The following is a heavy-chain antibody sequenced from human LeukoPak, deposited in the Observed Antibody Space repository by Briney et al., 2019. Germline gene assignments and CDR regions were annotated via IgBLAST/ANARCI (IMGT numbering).Heavy chain of an antibody. Sequence: PGGSLRLSCAASGFNFDHYWMTWVRQAPGKGLEWVANIKQDGSEKVYLDSMKGRFTISRDNSRDSLYLQMNSLRGEDTALYYCARASQWLAFDAWGQGALVTVSS. J-gene: IGHJ4*02. CDR1: GFNFDHYW. CDR2: IKQDGSEK. CDR3: ARASQWLAFDA. D-gene: IGHD6-19*01. V-gene: IGHV3-7*02.